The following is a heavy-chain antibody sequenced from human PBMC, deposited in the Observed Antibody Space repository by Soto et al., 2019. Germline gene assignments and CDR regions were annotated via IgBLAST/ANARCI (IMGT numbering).Heavy chain of an antibody. Sequence: SETLSLTCTVSGGAVRGDNYYWNWIRETPGKGLEWIGYFYYGGSSNSNPALQSRVTISADTSKSQFSLNLSAVTAADTAIYYCARGVVSRSSLYAFDIWGQGIMVTVSS. D-gene: IGHD6-13*01. V-gene: IGHV4-61*01. CDR1: GGAVRGDNYY. CDR3: ARGVVSRSSLYAFDI. CDR2: FYYGGSS. J-gene: IGHJ3*02.